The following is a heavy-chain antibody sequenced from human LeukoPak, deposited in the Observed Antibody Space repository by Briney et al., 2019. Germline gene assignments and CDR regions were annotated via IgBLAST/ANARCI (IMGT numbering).Heavy chain of an antibody. D-gene: IGHD1-14*01. CDR1: GGTFTSFP. V-gene: IGHV1-69*13. Sequence: SVKVSCKASGGTFTSFPISWVRQAPGQGLEWMGGIIPMFGTPNYAQKFQGRVTITADESTRTSYMELTSLRSEDTAVYYCAREGRNGDAFDIWGQGTMVTVSS. CDR3: AREGRNGDAFDI. J-gene: IGHJ3*02. CDR2: IIPMFGTP.